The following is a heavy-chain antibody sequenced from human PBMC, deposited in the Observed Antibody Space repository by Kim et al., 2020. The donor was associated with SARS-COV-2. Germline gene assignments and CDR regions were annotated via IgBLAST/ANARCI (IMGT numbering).Heavy chain of an antibody. V-gene: IGHV1-3*01. CDR3: ARDHAATGDTFYYYGMDV. CDR2: INSGNGNT. Sequence: ASVKVSCKASGYTFTSYTMHWVRQAPGQRLEWMGWINSGNGNTVYSQKFQGRVTITRDTSASTAYMELSSLRSEDTAVYYCARDHAATGDTFYYYGMDVWGLWTTVTVSS. CDR1: GYTFTSYT. D-gene: IGHD2-21*02. J-gene: IGHJ6*02.